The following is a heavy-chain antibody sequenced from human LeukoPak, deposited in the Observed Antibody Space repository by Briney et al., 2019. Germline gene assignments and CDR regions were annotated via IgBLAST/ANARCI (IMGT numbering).Heavy chain of an antibody. Sequence: GGSLRLSCAASGITFSDYYMNWIRQAPGEGLEWISYISKSGNIIYYADSVKGRVTISRDNAKNSVFLEMDSLRVDDTAVYYCAGGGTGMVDYRNYYNAMDVWGQGTTVVVSS. CDR3: AGGGTGMVDYRNYYNAMDV. D-gene: IGHD4/OR15-4a*01. CDR2: ISKSGNII. CDR1: GITFSDYY. V-gene: IGHV3-11*01. J-gene: IGHJ6*02.